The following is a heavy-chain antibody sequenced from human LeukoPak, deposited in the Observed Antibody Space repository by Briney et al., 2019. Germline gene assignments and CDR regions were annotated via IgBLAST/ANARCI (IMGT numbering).Heavy chain of an antibody. J-gene: IGHJ1*01. CDR3: ARDRMGRTRGVLQH. V-gene: IGHV1-2*02. CDR2: INPNSGGT. D-gene: IGHD2-8*02. Sequence: ASVKLSRTASGYTFTGYYMHWVRHAPGPGLERMGWINPNSGGTNYAQKFPGRVTLTRDTSISTAYMELSRLRSDDTAVYYCARDRMGRTRGVLQHWGQGTLVTVSS. CDR1: GYTFTGYY.